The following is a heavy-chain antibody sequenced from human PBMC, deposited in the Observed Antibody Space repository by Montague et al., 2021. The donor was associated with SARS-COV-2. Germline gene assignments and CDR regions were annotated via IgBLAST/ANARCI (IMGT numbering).Heavy chain of an antibody. D-gene: IGHD3-22*01. Sequence: SETLSLTCTVSGGSITNNIDYWAWIRQPPGKGLEWIGSIYYTGNTYYNPSLKSRVTISIVTSKTHLTLKLSSVTAAETAVYYCARLKRYFDSSGSPSAFDFWGQGTQVTVSS. CDR2: IYYTGNT. J-gene: IGHJ3*01. V-gene: IGHV4-39*02. CDR3: ARLKRYFDSSGSPSAFDF. CDR1: GGSITNNIDY.